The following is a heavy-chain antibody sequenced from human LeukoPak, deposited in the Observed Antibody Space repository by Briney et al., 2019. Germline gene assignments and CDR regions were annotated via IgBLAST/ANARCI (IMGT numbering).Heavy chain of an antibody. CDR1: GYTFTNYG. J-gene: IGHJ5*02. CDR2: ISIYNGNT. CDR3: ARITYDFWSGYYMPDDP. Sequence: ASVKVSCKASGYTFTNYGISWVLQAPGQGLEWMGWISIYNGNTDYAQKLRGRVTMTTATSTSTAYMELRSLRSDDTAVYYCARITYDFWSGYYMPDDPWGQGTLVTVSS. D-gene: IGHD3-3*01. V-gene: IGHV1-18*01.